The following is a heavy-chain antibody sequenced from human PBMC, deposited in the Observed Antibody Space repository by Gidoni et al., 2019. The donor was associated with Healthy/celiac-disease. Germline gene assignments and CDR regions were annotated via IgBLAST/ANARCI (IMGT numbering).Heavy chain of an antibody. V-gene: IGHV1-2*06. J-gene: IGHJ6*02. CDR2: IKPNSGGT. CDR1: GYTFTGHY. CDR3: ASGSYGTYFGPNYYYGMDV. D-gene: IGHD1-26*01. Sequence: QVQLVQSGAEAKTPGASVKVPCKASGYTFTGHYMHWVRQAPGQGLEWMGRIKPNSGGTNYAQKFQGRVTMTRDTSISTAYMELSRLRSDDTAVYYCASGSYGTYFGPNYYYGMDVWGQGTTVTVSS.